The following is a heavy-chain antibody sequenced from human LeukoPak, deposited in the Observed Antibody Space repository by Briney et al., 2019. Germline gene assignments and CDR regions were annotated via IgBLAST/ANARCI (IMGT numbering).Heavy chain of an antibody. CDR3: ARVMAPTSNWFDP. Sequence: ASVKVSCKASGYTFTSYDINWVRQATGQGLEWMGWINPNSGGTNYAQKFQGRVTMTRDTSISTAYMELSRLRSDDTAVYYCARVMAPTSNWFDPWGQGTLVTVSS. J-gene: IGHJ5*02. D-gene: IGHD2-8*01. CDR2: INPNSGGT. CDR1: GYTFTSYD. V-gene: IGHV1-2*02.